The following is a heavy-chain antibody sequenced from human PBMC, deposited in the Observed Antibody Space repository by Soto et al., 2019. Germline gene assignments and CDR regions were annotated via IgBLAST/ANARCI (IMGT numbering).Heavy chain of an antibody. D-gene: IGHD6-13*01. CDR2: LYYSGST. CDR1: GGSISSGGYY. J-gene: IGHJ4*02. V-gene: IGHV4-31*03. Sequence: QVQLQESGPGLVKPSQTLSLTCTVSGGSISSGGYYWSWIRQHPETGLEWIGYLYYSGSTYYNPSLKTRVTISVDTSKNQLSLKLSSVTAADPAVYYCARCGLSSSWYYFDYWRQGTLVTVSS. CDR3: ARCGLSSSWYYFDY.